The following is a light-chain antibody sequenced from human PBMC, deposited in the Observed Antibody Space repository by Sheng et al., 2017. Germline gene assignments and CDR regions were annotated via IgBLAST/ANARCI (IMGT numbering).Light chain of an antibody. CDR2: QDT. J-gene: IGLJ1*01. Sequence: SFDLTQPPSVSVSPGQTASISCSGDSLGSKYASWYQQKPGQSPVLVIYQDTKRHSGIPERFSGSNSGNTATLTISGTQATDEADYYCQAWDSSTVVFGTGTKVTVL. CDR1: SLGSKY. CDR3: QAWDSSTVV. V-gene: IGLV3-1*01.